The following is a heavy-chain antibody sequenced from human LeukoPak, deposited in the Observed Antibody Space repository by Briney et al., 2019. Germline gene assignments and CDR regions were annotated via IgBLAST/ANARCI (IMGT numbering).Heavy chain of an antibody. D-gene: IGHD3-22*01. Sequence: GGSLRLSCAASGFTFSSYAMSWVRQAPGKGLEGVSAISGSGGSTYYADSVKGRFTISRDDSKNTLYLQMNSLRAEDTAVYSCAKGGGDKFTWYYYDSSGYPLHWGQGTLVTVYS. V-gene: IGHV3-23*01. CDR2: ISGSGGST. J-gene: IGHJ4*02. CDR1: GFTFSSYA. CDR3: AKGGGDKFTWYYYDSSGYPLH.